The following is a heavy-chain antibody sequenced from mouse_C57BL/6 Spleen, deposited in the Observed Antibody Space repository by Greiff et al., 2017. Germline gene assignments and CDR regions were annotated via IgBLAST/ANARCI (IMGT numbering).Heavy chain of an antibody. D-gene: IGHD4-1*01. V-gene: IGHV5-17*01. CDR3: ARGTGFEGGYSFDY. CDR1: GFTFSDYG. J-gene: IGHJ2*01. Sequence: EVQVVESGGGLVKPGGSLKLSCAASGFTFSDYGMHWVRQAPEKGLEWVAYISSGSSTLYYADTVKGRFTISRDNAKNTLFLQMTSLRSEDTAMYYCARGTGFEGGYSFDYWGQGTTLTVSS. CDR2: ISSGSSTL.